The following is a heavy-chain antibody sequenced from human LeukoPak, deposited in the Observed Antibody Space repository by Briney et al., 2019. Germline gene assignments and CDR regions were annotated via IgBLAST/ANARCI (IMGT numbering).Heavy chain of an antibody. CDR2: IIPIFGAT. Sequence: ASVKVSCKTSGGTFSDFAFSWVRQAPGQGLEWMGRIIPIFGATSYAQNFQGRVSITTDESTSTAYMELSSLRSEDTAVYYCARGYCSGDSCFHDAFDIWGQGTMVTVSS. D-gene: IGHD2-15*01. CDR1: GGTFSDFA. V-gene: IGHV1-69*05. J-gene: IGHJ3*02. CDR3: ARGYCSGDSCFHDAFDI.